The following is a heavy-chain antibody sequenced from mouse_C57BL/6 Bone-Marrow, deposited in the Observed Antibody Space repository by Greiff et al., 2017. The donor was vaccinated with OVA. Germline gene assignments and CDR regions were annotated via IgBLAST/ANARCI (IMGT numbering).Heavy chain of an antibody. V-gene: IGHV1-4*01. D-gene: IGHD1-3*01. CDR3: AISGPSWFAY. Sequence: QVQLKQSGAELARPGASVKMSCKASGYTFTSYTMHWVKQRPGQGLEWIGYINPSSGYTKYNQKFKDKATLTADKSSSTAYMQLSSLTSEDSAVYYCAISGPSWFAYWGQGTLVTVSA. J-gene: IGHJ3*01. CDR2: INPSSGYT. CDR1: GYTFTSYT.